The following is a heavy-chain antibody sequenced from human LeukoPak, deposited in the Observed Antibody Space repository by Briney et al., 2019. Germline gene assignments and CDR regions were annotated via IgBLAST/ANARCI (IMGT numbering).Heavy chain of an antibody. CDR3: ASGYSSAILNY. CDR2: IYSGGST. Sequence: GGSLRLSCAASGFIVSSNCMSWVRQAPGKGLEWVSIIYSGGSTYYADSVKGRFTISRDNSKNTLYLQMNSLRAEDTAVYYCASGYSSAILNYWGQGTLVTVSS. V-gene: IGHV3-66*01. D-gene: IGHD3-9*01. J-gene: IGHJ4*02. CDR1: GFIVSSNC.